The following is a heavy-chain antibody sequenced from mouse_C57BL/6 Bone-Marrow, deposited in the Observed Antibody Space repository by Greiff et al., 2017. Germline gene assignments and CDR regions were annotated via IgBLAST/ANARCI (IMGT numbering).Heavy chain of an antibody. Sequence: VQLQQSGAELVRPGASVKLSCTASGFNIKDDYMHWVKQRPEQGLEWIGWIDPENGDTEYASKFQGKATITADTSSNTAYLQLSSLTSEDTAVYYCTTVVATPRSNYFDYWGQGTTLTVSS. CDR1: GFNIKDDY. J-gene: IGHJ2*01. D-gene: IGHD1-1*01. CDR3: TTVVATPRSNYFDY. CDR2: IDPENGDT. V-gene: IGHV14-4*01.